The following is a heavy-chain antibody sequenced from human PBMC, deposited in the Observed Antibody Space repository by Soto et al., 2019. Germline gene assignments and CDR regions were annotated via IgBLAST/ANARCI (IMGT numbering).Heavy chain of an antibody. CDR2: VYYSGTT. CDR3: ARTTAVPNTLRSRYFFDD. CDR1: GGSVSNNTYY. Sequence: PXESLSLPCSVSGGSVSNNTYYWSWIRQPPGKILEWIVYVYYSGTTNYNPSLKSRVTISVDLSKNQFSLRLSSVTTADTALYYCARTTAVPNTLRSRYFFDDWGQGTLVTVSS. D-gene: IGHD4-17*01. J-gene: IGHJ4*02. V-gene: IGHV4-61*01.